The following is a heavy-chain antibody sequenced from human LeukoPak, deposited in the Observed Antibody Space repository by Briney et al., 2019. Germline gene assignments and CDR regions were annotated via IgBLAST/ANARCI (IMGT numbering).Heavy chain of an antibody. CDR1: GYTFTDYY. J-gene: IGHJ3*01. CDR2: INPTSGRT. Sequence: ASVKVSCKASGYTFTDYYLHWVQQAPGQGLECVGWINPTSGRTNYAQKFHDRVTLARDTSNNTSYMELTRLTSDDTAVYFCAREFRTTTWSYDAFDLWGQGTMVTVSS. V-gene: IGHV1-2*02. D-gene: IGHD1/OR15-1a*01. CDR3: AREFRTTTWSYDAFDL.